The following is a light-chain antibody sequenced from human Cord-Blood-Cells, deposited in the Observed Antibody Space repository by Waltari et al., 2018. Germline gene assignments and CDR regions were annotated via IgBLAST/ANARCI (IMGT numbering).Light chain of an antibody. J-gene: IGKJ2*01. CDR3: QQYYSYPYT. CDR2: AAS. CDR1: QGISSY. V-gene: IGKV1-8*01. Sequence: IRMTQSQSSLSASTGDRVTITCRASQGISSYLAWYQQKPGKAPKLLIYAASTLQSGVPSRFSGSGSGTDFTLSISCLQSEDFATYYCQQYYSYPYTFGQGTKLEIK.